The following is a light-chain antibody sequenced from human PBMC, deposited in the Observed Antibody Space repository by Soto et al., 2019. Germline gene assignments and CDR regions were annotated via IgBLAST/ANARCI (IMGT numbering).Light chain of an antibody. Sequence: DIQMTQSPSSLSASVGDRVTITCQASQDITKFLNWFQQKPGKAPKLLICAASNLATGVPSRFSGVGSGTDFTFTISSLQPEDFATYFCQQYDNFPITFGPGTRLE. J-gene: IGKJ5*01. CDR2: AAS. CDR3: QQYDNFPIT. V-gene: IGKV1-33*01. CDR1: QDITKF.